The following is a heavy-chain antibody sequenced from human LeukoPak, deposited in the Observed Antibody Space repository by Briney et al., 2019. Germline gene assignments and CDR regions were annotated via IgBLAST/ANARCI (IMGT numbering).Heavy chain of an antibody. V-gene: IGHV4-34*01. CDR2: INHSGST. D-gene: IGHD6-19*01. J-gene: IGHJ4*02. CDR1: GGSFSDYY. Sequence: SETLSLTCAVYGGSFSDYYWSWIRQPPGKGLEWIGEINHSGSTNYNPSLKSRVTISVDTSKNQFSLKLSSVTAADTAVYYCARSGGYSSPQNYWGQGTLVTVSS. CDR3: ARSGGYSSPQNY.